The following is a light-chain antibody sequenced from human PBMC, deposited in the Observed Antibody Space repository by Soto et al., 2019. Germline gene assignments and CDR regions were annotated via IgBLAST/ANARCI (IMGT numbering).Light chain of an antibody. CDR2: VAS. J-gene: IGKJ2*01. CDR3: QQYGNSPPYT. Sequence: ELVLTQSPGTLLLSQEERATLSCRASQSVNNNYLAWYQQKPGQAPRLLIYVASTRATGIPDRFSGSGSGTDFSLTISRLEPEDFAVHYCQQYGNSPPYTFGQGTKVEIK. CDR1: QSVNNNY. V-gene: IGKV3-20*01.